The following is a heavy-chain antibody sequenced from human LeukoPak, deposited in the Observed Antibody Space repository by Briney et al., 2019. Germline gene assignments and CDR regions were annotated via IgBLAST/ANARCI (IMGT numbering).Heavy chain of an antibody. CDR3: ARDTSGWYYDY. J-gene: IGHJ4*02. V-gene: IGHV7-4-1*02. D-gene: IGHD6-19*01. CDR2: INTNTGNP. Sequence: ASVKVSCKAFGYTFTTYALNWVRQAPGQGLEWMGWINTNTGNPMYAQGFTGRFVFSLDTSVSTAYLQISSLKAEDTAIYYCARDTSGWYYDYWGQGTLVTVSS. CDR1: GYTFTTYA.